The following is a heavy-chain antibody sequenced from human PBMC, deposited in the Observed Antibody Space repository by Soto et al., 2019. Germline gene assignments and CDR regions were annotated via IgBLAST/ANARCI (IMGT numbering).Heavy chain of an antibody. CDR2: IIPILGIA. J-gene: IGHJ3*02. Sequence: ASVKVSCKASGGTFSSYAISWVRQAPGQGLEWMGGIIPILGIANYAQKFQGRVTITADKSTSTAYMELSSLRSEDTAVYYCAREGMYAFDIWGQGTMVTVSS. CDR1: GGTFSSYA. V-gene: IGHV1-69*10. CDR3: AREGMYAFDI.